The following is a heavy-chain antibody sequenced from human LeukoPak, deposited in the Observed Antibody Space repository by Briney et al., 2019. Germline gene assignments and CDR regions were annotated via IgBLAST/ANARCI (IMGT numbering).Heavy chain of an antibody. CDR3: ARTDCSGGSCYFDY. D-gene: IGHD2-15*01. CDR2: IIPIFGTA. V-gene: IGHV1-69*05. J-gene: IGHJ4*02. CDR1: GGTFSSYA. Sequence: SVKASCKASGGTFSSYAISWVRQAPGQGLEWMGGIIPIFGTANYAQKFQGRVTITTDESTSTAYMELSSLRSEDTAVYYCARTDCSGGSCYFDYWGQGTLVTVSS.